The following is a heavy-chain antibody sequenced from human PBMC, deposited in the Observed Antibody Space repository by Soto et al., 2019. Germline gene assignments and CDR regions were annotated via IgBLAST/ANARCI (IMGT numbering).Heavy chain of an antibody. D-gene: IGHD3-16*01. CDR2: IKDSGSET. J-gene: IGHJ4*02. Sequence: GGSLRLSCAASGFTFSSYWMSWVRQAPGKGLEWVANIKDSGSETYYVDSVKGRFTISRDNSKNTLYLQMNSLRAEDTAVYYCANDFYEGAIDYWGQGTLVTVS. CDR3: ANDFYEGAIDY. CDR1: GFTFSSYW. V-gene: IGHV3-7*03.